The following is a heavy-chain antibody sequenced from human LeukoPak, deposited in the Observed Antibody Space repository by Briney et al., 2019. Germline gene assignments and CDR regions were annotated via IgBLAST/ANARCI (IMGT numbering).Heavy chain of an antibody. CDR2: IYYSGST. J-gene: IGHJ4*02. Sequence: SETLSLTCTVSGGSISSYYWSWIRQPPGKGLEWIGYIYYSGSTNYNPSLKSRVTISVDTSKNQFSLKLSSVTAADTAVYYCARYSGSYSFDYWGQGTLVTVSS. V-gene: IGHV4-59*01. D-gene: IGHD1-26*01. CDR1: GGSISSYY. CDR3: ARYSGSYSFDY.